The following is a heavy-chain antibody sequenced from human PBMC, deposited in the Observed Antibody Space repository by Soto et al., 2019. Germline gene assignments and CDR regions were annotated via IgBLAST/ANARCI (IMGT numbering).Heavy chain of an antibody. CDR2: ISAYNGNT. D-gene: IGHD3-3*01. CDR3: ARDMRPDRYYDLWSGFYWFDP. Sequence: ASVKVSCKASGYTFTSYGISWVRQAPGQGLEWMGWISAYNGNTNYAQKLQGRVTMTTDTSTSTAYMELRSLRSDDTAVYYCARDMRPDRYYDLWSGFYWFDPWGQGTLVTVSS. CDR1: GYTFTSYG. J-gene: IGHJ5*02. V-gene: IGHV1-18*01.